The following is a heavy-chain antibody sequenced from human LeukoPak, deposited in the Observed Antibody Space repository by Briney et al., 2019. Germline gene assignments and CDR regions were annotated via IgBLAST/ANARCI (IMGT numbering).Heavy chain of an antibody. CDR3: TKEGGVAVAGKNAFDI. Sequence: ASVKVSCKASGYTFTSYYMHWVRQAPGQGLEWMGIINPSGGSTSYAQKFQGRVTMTRDTSTSTVYMELSSLRSEDTAVYYCTKEGGVAVAGKNAFDIWGQGTMVTVSS. CDR1: GYTFTSYY. CDR2: INPSGGST. J-gene: IGHJ3*02. D-gene: IGHD6-19*01. V-gene: IGHV1-46*01.